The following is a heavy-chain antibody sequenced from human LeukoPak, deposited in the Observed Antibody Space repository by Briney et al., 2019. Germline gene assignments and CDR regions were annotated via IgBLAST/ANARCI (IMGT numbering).Heavy chain of an antibody. CDR3: ARGPKYQLHTHDYYYGMDV. CDR2: IYYRGCT. CDR1: SGTINSGDFL. V-gene: IGHV4-30-4*01. D-gene: IGHD2-2*01. Sequence: KPSLNLSLNCTVSSGTINSGDFLRRSIGQSLGEGVGWIGYIYYRGCTYYNPSLRSRVTISLDTSKNQFSLKLSSVTAADTAVYYCARGPKYQLHTHDYYYGMDVWGKGTTVTVSS. J-gene: IGHJ6*04.